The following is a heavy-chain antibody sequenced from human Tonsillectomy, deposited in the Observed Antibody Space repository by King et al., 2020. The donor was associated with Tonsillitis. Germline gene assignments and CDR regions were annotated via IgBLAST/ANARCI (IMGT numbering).Heavy chain of an antibody. CDR3: SAIYTTGWADY. D-gene: IGHD2/OR15-2a*01. J-gene: IGHJ4*02. V-gene: IGHV3-15*07. CDR1: GFSFSNAW. Sequence: VQLVESGGGLVKPGGSLRLSCAASGFSFSNAWMNWVRQTPGKGLEWVGRIKSIADVGTTDYAAPVRGRFTISRDDSKNSLYLQMNSLKTDDTAVYYCSAIYTTGWADYWGQGTLVTVSS. CDR2: IKSIADVGTT.